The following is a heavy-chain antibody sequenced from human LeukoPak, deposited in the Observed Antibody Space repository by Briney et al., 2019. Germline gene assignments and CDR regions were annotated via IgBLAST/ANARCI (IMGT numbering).Heavy chain of an antibody. D-gene: IGHD5-12*01. J-gene: IGHJ3*02. CDR3: ARATWLSLHAFDI. V-gene: IGHV3-7*01. Sequence: GGSLRLSCAASGFTFSSYWMSWVRQAPGKGLEWVANIKQDGSEKYYVDSVKGRFTISRDNAKNSLYLQMNSLRAEDTAVYYCARATWLSLHAFDIWGQGTMVTVSS. CDR1: GFTFSSYW. CDR2: IKQDGSEK.